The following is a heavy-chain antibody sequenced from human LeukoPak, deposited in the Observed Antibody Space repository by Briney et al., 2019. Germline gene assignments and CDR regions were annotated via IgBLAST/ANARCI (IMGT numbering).Heavy chain of an antibody. V-gene: IGHV1-24*01. CDR3: ATLRRDGYNWHDAFDI. CDR1: GYTFNSYG. CDR2: FDPEDGET. D-gene: IGHD5-24*01. J-gene: IGHJ3*02. Sequence: ASVKVSCKASGYTFNSYGISWVRQAPGKGLEWMGGFDPEDGETIYAQKFQGRVTMTEDTSTDTAYMELSSLRSEDTAVYYCATLRRDGYNWHDAFDIWGQGTMATVSS.